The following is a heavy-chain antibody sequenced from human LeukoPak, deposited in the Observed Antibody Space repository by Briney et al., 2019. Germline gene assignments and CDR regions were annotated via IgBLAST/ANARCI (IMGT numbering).Heavy chain of an antibody. J-gene: IGHJ6*03. CDR2: IKQDGSEK. D-gene: IGHD6-19*01. CDR3: ARDGPIAVAGTGSYYYYYYMDV. CDR1: GFTFSSYW. Sequence: GGSLRLSCAASGFTFSSYWMSCVRQAPGKGLEWVSNIKQDGSEKYYVDSVKGRFTIYRDNAKNSLYLQMNSLRAEDTAVYYCARDGPIAVAGTGSYYYYYYMDVWGKGTTVTVSS. V-gene: IGHV3-7*01.